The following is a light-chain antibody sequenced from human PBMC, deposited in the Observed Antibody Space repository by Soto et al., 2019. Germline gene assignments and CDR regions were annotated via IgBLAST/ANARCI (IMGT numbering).Light chain of an antibody. J-gene: IGKJ2*01. CDR1: QTISTH. V-gene: IGKV1-39*01. CDR2: AAS. CDR3: QQSLTIPYT. Sequence: DIQMTQSPSSLSASVRDRVTITCRASQTISTHLNWYQQKPGKAPKHLTYAASTLQSGVPSRFSGSSSATDFTLTINSLQPEDFAAYYCQQSLTIPYTFGQGTKLEIK.